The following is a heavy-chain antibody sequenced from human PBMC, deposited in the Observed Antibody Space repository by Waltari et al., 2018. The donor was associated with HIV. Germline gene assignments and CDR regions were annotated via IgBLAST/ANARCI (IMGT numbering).Heavy chain of an antibody. J-gene: IGHJ2*01. CDR3: ARHALRVGAAYWSFDL. CDR1: GDSISNSNYF. CDR2: IYYSGST. D-gene: IGHD1-26*01. Sequence: SLTCTVSGDSISNSNYFWGWIRQPPGKGLEWIGRIYYSGSTYYNPSLKSRVTISVDTSKNQFSLKVNSVTAADTAVYYCARHALRVGAAYWSFDLWGRGTLVTVSS. V-gene: IGHV4-39*01.